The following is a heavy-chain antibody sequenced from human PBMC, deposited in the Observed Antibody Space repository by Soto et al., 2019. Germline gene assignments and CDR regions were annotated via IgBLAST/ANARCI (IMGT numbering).Heavy chain of an antibody. J-gene: IGHJ5*02. V-gene: IGHV4-59*01. CDR3: ARVSRIYDYVWGSYPETNWFDP. CDR1: GGSISSYY. CDR2: IYYSGST. Sequence: SETLSLTCTVSGGSISSYYCSWIRQPPGKGLEWIGYIYYSGSTNYNPSLKSRVTISVDTSKNQFSLKLSSVTAADTAVYYCARVSRIYDYVWGSYPETNWFDPWGQGTLVTVSS. D-gene: IGHD3-16*02.